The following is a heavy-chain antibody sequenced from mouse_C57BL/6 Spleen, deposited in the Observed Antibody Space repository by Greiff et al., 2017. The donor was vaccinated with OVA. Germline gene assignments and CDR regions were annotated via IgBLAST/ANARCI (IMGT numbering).Heavy chain of an antibody. CDR2: INPSTGGT. CDR1: GYSFTGYY. Sequence: EVQLQQSGPELVKPGASVKISCKASGYSFTGYYMNWVKQSPEKSLEWIGEINPSTGGTTYNQKFKAKATLTVDKSSSTAYMQLKSLTSEDSAVYYCARSTTVVAEYFDVWGTGTTVTVSS. CDR3: ARSTTVVAEYFDV. J-gene: IGHJ1*03. D-gene: IGHD1-1*01. V-gene: IGHV1-42*01.